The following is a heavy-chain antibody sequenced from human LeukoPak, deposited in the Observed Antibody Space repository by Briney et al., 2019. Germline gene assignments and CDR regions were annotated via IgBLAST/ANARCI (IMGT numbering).Heavy chain of an antibody. Sequence: PSETLSLTCAVHGMAFTGYYWSWIRQPPGKGLEWIGEMNHRGNSYFNPSFKSRVTISLDTSRKQFSLNLTSVTAADTAFYFCARGSGSYTGAADCWGQGTLVTVSS. V-gene: IGHV4-34*01. CDR3: ARGSGSYTGAADC. J-gene: IGHJ4*02. CDR1: GMAFTGYY. D-gene: IGHD6-19*01. CDR2: MNHRGNS.